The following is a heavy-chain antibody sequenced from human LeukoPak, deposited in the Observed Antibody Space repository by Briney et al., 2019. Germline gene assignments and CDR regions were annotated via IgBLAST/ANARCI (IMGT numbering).Heavy chain of an antibody. D-gene: IGHD2-2*01. V-gene: IGHV3-11*04. J-gene: IGHJ5*02. Sequence: GGSLRLSCAASGFTFSDYYTSWIRQAPGKGLEWVSYISSSGSTIYYADSVKGRFTISRDNAKNSLYLQMNSLRAEDTAVYYCARPYCSSTSCPFDPWGQGTLVTVSS. CDR3: ARPYCSSTSCPFDP. CDR1: GFTFSDYY. CDR2: ISSSGSTI.